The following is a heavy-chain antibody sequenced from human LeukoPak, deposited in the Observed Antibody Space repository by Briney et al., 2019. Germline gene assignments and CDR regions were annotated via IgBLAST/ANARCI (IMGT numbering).Heavy chain of an antibody. V-gene: IGHV4-61*02. CDR2: IYTSGNT. CDR1: GGSTSSSNYY. Sequence: PSETLSLTCTVSGGSTSSSNYYWNWIRQPAGKELEWIGRIYTSGNTNYNPSLKSRVTISVDTSKNQFSLKLSSVTAADTAVYYCAALAGYCSGGSCYRGRVLKDYWGQGTLVTVSS. D-gene: IGHD2-15*01. J-gene: IGHJ4*02. CDR3: AALAGYCSGGSCYRGRVLKDY.